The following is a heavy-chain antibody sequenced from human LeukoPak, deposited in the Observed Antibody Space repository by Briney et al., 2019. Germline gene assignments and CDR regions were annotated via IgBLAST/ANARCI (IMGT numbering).Heavy chain of an antibody. CDR1: VGSMSTYY. V-gene: IGHV4-4*07. CDR3: SRESAPWSGHYVDV. J-gene: IGHJ6*03. Sequence: KPSETLSLTCTVAVGSMSTYYWSWSRHPAGEGLEWIGRIYTSGSTTYNPSLKSRVTMSVETSKNQFSLKLTSVTAADTAVYYCSRESAPWSGHYVDVSGKGTTVTVSS. CDR2: IYTSGST. D-gene: IGHD3-3*01.